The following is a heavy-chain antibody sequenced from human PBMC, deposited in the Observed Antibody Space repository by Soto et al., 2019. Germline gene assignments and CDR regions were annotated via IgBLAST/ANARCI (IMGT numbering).Heavy chain of an antibody. Sequence: QVQLVESGGGVVQPGRSLRLSCAASGFTFSNYGMHWVRQAPGKGLEWVSVIWYDGSNKYYADSVKGRFTISRDSSKNTLYLQMNSLRAEDTAVYYCSRTPKSSPYYFDYWGQGTLVPVSS. V-gene: IGHV3-33*01. CDR3: SRTPKSSPYYFDY. CDR2: IWYDGSNK. CDR1: GFTFSNYG. J-gene: IGHJ4*02.